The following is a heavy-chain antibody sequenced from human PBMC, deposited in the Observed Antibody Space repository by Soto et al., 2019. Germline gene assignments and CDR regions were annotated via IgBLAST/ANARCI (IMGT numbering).Heavy chain of an antibody. V-gene: IGHV4-31*03. CDR1: GGSISSGGYY. CDR2: IYYSGST. D-gene: IGHD4-17*01. J-gene: IGHJ6*03. Sequence: PSETLSLTCTVSGGSISSGGYYWSWIRQHPGKGLEWIGYIYYSGSTYYNPSLKSRVTISVDTSKNQFSLKLSSVTAADTAVFYCARDYGDYEESYYYYYMDVWGKGTTVTVSS. CDR3: ARDYGDYEESYYYYYMDV.